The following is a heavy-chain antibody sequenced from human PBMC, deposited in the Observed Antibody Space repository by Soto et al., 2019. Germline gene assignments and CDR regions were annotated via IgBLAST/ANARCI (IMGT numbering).Heavy chain of an antibody. J-gene: IGHJ6*02. D-gene: IGHD3-3*01. V-gene: IGHV3-33*01. CDR3: ARDSTYYGFWSGHTRTYGMDV. CDR1: GFTFSSYG. Sequence: GGSLRLSCAASGFTFSSYGMHWVRQAPGKGLEWVAVIWDDGSNKYYADSVKGRFTISRDNSKNTLYLQMNSLRSEDTAVYYFARDSTYYGFWSGHTRTYGMDVWGQGTTVTVS. CDR2: IWDDGSNK.